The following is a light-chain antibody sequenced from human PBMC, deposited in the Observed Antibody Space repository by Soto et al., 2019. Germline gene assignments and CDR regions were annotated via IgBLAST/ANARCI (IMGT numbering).Light chain of an antibody. Sequence: ELLVTQAPVNRTMSPAARGILACRTSQSVGTNLAWYQQKPGQAPRLLIYGASTRATGIPARFSGSGSGTEFTLTIRSLQSEDFAVYYCQQRSNWPPATFGLGTRLEIK. CDR3: QQRSNWPPAT. V-gene: IGKV3-15*01. CDR1: QSVGTN. J-gene: IGKJ5*01. CDR2: GAS.